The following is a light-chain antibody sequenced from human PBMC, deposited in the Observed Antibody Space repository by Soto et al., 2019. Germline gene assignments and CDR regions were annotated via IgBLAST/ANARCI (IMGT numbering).Light chain of an antibody. CDR3: QVWDTISDHWV. V-gene: IGLV3-21*02. Sequence: SYELPPPPSVSVAPGQAARIPCGGNHIESKNVQWYQQKPGQAPVLVVYDDSDRPSGIPERFSGSNSENTATLTISRVEAGDEADFYCQVWDTISDHWVFGGGTKLTVL. CDR1: HIESKN. J-gene: IGLJ3*02. CDR2: DDS.